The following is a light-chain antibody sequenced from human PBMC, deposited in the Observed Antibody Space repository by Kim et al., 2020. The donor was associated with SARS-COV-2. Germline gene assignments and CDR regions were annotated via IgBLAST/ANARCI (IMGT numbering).Light chain of an antibody. CDR2: DTN. CDR3: LLYYSGARV. CDR1: TGSVTSNHY. V-gene: IGLV7-46*01. Sequence: PGGTVTFTGGSTTGSVTSNHYAFWFQQRPGQAPRTLIYDTNKRQSWTPSRFSGSLRGGEAALTLSGAQPEDEADYYCLLYYSGARVFGGGTQLTVL. J-gene: IGLJ3*02.